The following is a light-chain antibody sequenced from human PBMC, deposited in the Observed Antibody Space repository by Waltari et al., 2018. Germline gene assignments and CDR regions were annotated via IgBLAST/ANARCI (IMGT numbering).Light chain of an antibody. CDR2: LNSDGTY. CDR1: SGHSTYA. Sequence: QLVLTQSPSASASLGASVKLTCTLSSGHSTYAIAWHQQQPEKGPRYLMKLNSDGTYTKGDGTPVRFSGSSSGAERYLPISSLQSEDAADYYCQAWGTGIVFGTGTKVTVL. V-gene: IGLV4-69*01. J-gene: IGLJ1*01. CDR3: QAWGTGIV.